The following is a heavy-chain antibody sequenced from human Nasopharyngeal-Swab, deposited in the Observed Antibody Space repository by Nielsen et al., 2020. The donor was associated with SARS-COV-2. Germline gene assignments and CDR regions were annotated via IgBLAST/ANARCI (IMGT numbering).Heavy chain of an antibody. CDR2: TNWNGVNT. D-gene: IGHD2-2*01. J-gene: IGHJ3*01. CDR3: AKTSASTSSRSSNVPFDL. V-gene: IGHV3-9*01. CDR1: GFTFDAFA. Sequence: SLKISCEVSGFTFDAFAMHWVRQVPGQGLEWVAGTNWNGVNTDYADSVEGRFTIFRDNAKSSFYLQMNSLSPDDTAFFYCAKTSASTSSRSSNVPFDLWSQGTMVTVSS.